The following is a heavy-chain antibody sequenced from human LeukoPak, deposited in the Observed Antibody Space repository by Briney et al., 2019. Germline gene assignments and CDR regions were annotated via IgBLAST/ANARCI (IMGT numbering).Heavy chain of an antibody. D-gene: IGHD2-15*01. V-gene: IGHV1-8*03. CDR1: GYTFTSYG. CDR3: ARSGSEAFDI. CDR2: MNPNSGNT. Sequence: VASVKVSCKASGYTFTSYGISWVRQAPGQGLEWMGWMNPNSGNTGYAQKFQGRVTITRNTSISTAYMELSSLRSEDTAVYYCARSGSEAFDIWGQGTMVTVSS. J-gene: IGHJ3*02.